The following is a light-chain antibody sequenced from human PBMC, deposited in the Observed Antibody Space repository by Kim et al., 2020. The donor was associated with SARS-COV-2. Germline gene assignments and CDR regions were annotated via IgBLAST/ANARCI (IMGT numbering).Light chain of an antibody. CDR3: AAWDDSLSGLV. CDR1: SSNIGSNY. J-gene: IGLJ2*01. CDR2: RNN. Sequence: GQRVTISCSGSSSNIGSNYVYWYQQLPGTAPKLLIYRNNQRSSGVPDRFSGSKSGTSASLAISGLRSEDEADYHCAAWDDSLSGLVFGGGTQLTVL. V-gene: IGLV1-47*01.